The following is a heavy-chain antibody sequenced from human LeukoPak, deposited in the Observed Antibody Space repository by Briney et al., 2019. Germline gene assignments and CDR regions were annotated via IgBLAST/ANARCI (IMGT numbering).Heavy chain of an antibody. D-gene: IGHD1-26*01. J-gene: IGHJ4*02. CDR1: GGSISSYY. CDR2: IYNNGSP. CDR3: ARHGRVADFEN. V-gene: IGHV4-59*08. Sequence: SETLSLTCTVSGGSISSYYWSWIRQPAGKGLEWIGYIYNNGSPNDKPSLKSRVTISVDTSKNQISLKLSSVTAADTAVYYCARHGRVADFENWGQGTLVTVSS.